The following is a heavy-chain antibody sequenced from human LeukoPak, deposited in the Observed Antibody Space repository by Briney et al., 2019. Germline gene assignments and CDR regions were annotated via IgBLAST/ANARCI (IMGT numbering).Heavy chain of an antibody. CDR2: IKSDGSWT. CDR1: GFTFSSYW. Sequence: QPGGSLRLSCAASGFTFSSYWMSWVRQAPGKGLEWVSRIKSDGSWTNYADSVRGRFTISRDNAKNTLFLQMVGLRAEDTAIYYCVRDGDAYDFDLWGQGILVTVSS. CDR3: VRDGDAYDFDL. D-gene: IGHD5-12*01. J-gene: IGHJ4*02. V-gene: IGHV3-74*01.